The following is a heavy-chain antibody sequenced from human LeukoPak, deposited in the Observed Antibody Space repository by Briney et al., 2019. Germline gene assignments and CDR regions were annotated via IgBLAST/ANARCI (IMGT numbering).Heavy chain of an antibody. Sequence: GGSLRLSCAASGFTFSSYAMSWVRQAPGKGLEWVSAISGSGGSTYYADSVKGRFTISRDNSKNTLYLQMNSLRAEDTAVYYCARAWGSEMATSFDYWGQGTLVTVSS. D-gene: IGHD5-24*01. V-gene: IGHV3-23*01. J-gene: IGHJ4*02. CDR1: GFTFSSYA. CDR3: ARAWGSEMATSFDY. CDR2: ISGSGGST.